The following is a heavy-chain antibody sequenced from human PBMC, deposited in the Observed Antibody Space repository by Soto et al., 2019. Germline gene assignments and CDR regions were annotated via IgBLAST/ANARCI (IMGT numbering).Heavy chain of an antibody. V-gene: IGHV3-48*01. CDR3: VRDDPGLGMDY. D-gene: IGHD1-26*01. CDR2: ISGSSSTI. J-gene: IGHJ4*02. CDR1: GFTFSSYS. Sequence: GGSLRLSCAASGFTFSSYSMNWVRQAPGKGLEWVSYISGSSSTIYYADSVKGRFTISRDNAKNSLYLQMNSLRAEDTAVYFCVRDDPGLGMDYWGLGTLVTVSS.